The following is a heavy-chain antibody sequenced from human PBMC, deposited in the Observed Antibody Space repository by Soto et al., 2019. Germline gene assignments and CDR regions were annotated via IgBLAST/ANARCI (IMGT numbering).Heavy chain of an antibody. CDR2: IIPILGIA. CDR3: ASASLAPPWFDP. CDR1: GGTFSSYT. Sequence: SVKVSCKASGGTFSSYTISWVRQAPGQGPEWMGRIIPILGIANYAQKFQGRVTITADKSTSTAYMELSSLRSEDTAVYYCASASLAPPWFDPWGQGTLVTVSS. V-gene: IGHV1-69*02. J-gene: IGHJ5*02.